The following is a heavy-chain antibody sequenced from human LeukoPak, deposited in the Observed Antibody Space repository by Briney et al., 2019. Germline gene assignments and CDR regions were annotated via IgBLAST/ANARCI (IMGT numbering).Heavy chain of an antibody. CDR3: ASVRGYCSSTSCYNWFDP. Sequence: SETLSLTCAVYGGSFSGYYWSWIRQPPGKGLEWIGEINHSGSTNYNPSLKSRVTISVDTSKNQFSLKLSSVTAADTAVYYCASVRGYCSSTSCYNWFDPWGKGTLVTVSS. CDR2: INHSGST. CDR1: GGSFSGYY. J-gene: IGHJ5*02. D-gene: IGHD2-2*01. V-gene: IGHV4-34*01.